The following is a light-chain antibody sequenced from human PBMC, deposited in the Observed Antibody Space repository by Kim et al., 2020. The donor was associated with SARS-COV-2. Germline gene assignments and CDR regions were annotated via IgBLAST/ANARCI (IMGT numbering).Light chain of an antibody. CDR3: QQYGSSPYP. V-gene: IGKV3-20*01. CDR1: QSVNNNY. Sequence: EIVLTQSPGTLSLSPGERATLSCRASQSVNNNYLAWYQQKPGQAPRLLIYGASNRATGIPDKFSGSGSGTDFTLTISRLEPEDFAVYYCQQYGSSPYPFGQGTKLEI. J-gene: IGKJ2*01. CDR2: GAS.